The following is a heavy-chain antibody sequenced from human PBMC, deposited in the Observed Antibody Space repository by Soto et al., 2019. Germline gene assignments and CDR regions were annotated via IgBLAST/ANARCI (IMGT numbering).Heavy chain of an antibody. D-gene: IGHD7-27*01. Sequence: QVQLQQWGAGLLKPSETLSLTCAVYGGSFSGYYWSWIRQPPGQGLEWIWEINHSGSTYYNPSLKSRVTISVDTSKTQFSLKLSSVTAAATAVYYCARETGANWYFDLWGRGTLVTVSS. CDR3: ARETGANWYFDL. V-gene: IGHV4-34*01. CDR1: GGSFSGYY. J-gene: IGHJ2*01. CDR2: INHSGST.